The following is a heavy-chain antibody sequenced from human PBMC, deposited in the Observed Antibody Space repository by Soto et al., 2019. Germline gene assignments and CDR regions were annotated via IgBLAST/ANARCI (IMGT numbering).Heavy chain of an antibody. CDR2: FDPKDGKV. Sequence: WASVKVSCKVSGYSLTELSKHWVRQAPGKGLEWMGGFDPKDGKVVYAQTLAARVTMTEDTATDTVYMELESLTSEDTAMYHCATVRGVGRYWFDTWGPGILVTVSS. D-gene: IGHD2-8*02. V-gene: IGHV1-24*01. CDR1: GYSLTELS. CDR3: ATVRGVGRYWFDT. J-gene: IGHJ5*02.